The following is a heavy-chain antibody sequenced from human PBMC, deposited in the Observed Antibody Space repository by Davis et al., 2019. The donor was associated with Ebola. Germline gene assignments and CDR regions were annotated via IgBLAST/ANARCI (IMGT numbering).Heavy chain of an antibody. Sequence: GESLKISCAASGFTFSSYWMHWVRQAPGKGLVLVSHINSDGSSTSYADSVKGRFTISRDNAKNTLYLQMNSLRAEDTAVYYCARDGIAARHDYWGQGTLVTVSS. D-gene: IGHD6-6*01. CDR1: GFTFSSYW. CDR3: ARDGIAARHDY. V-gene: IGHV3-74*01. J-gene: IGHJ4*02. CDR2: INSDGSST.